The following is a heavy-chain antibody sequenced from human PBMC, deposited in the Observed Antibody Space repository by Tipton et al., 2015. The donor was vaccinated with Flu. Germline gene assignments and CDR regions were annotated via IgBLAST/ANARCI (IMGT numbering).Heavy chain of an antibody. CDR3: ARVRGGAGGNWFDP. D-gene: IGHD3-10*01. V-gene: IGHV4-39*07. CDR2: IYTSGST. J-gene: IGHJ5*02. CDR1: GGSISSSSYY. Sequence: TLSLTCTVSGGSISSSSYYWGWIRQPPGKGLEWIGSIYTSGSTNYNPSLKSRVTMSVDTSKNQFSLKLSSVTAADTAVYYCARVRGGAGGNWFDPWGQGTLVTVSS.